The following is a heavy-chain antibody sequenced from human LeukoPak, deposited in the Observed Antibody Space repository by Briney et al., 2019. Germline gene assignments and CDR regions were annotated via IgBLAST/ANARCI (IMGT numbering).Heavy chain of an antibody. Sequence: PGGSLRLSCAASGFTFSSYGMSWVRQAPGKGLEWVSAISGSGGSAYYADSVKGRFTISRDNSKNTLYLQMNSLRAEDTAVYYCAKNVGATDPYYFDYWGQGTLVTVSS. CDR2: ISGSGGSA. CDR1: GFTFSSYG. CDR3: AKNVGATDPYYFDY. V-gene: IGHV3-23*01. D-gene: IGHD1-26*01. J-gene: IGHJ4*02.